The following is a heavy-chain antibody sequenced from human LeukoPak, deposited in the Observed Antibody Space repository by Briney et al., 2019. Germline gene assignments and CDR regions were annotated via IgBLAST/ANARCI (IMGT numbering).Heavy chain of an antibody. V-gene: IGHV1-46*01. Sequence: ASVKVSCKASGYTFTRYYIHWVRQAPGLGLEWMGIINPSGGSTTYAQKFQGRVTMTRDTSTSTVYMELSSLRSEDTAVYYCARVVADSSGWETLDYWGQGTLVTVSS. CDR3: ARVVADSSGWETLDY. J-gene: IGHJ4*02. CDR2: INPSGGST. CDR1: GYTFTRYY. D-gene: IGHD6-19*01.